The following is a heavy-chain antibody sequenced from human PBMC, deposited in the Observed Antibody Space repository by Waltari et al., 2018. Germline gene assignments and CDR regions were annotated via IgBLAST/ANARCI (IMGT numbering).Heavy chain of an antibody. Sequence: QVQLQQSGPGLVKPAQTLSLTCSICGDSVSSYSAAWNWIRQSPSRGLEWLGRTYYRSKWFSRYAVSVKSRIPIKPDTSKNQFSLQLNSVTPEDTAVYYCARGPQQLVPWGQGTLVTVSS. CDR1: GDSVSSYSAA. CDR3: ARGPQQLVP. D-gene: IGHD6-13*01. CDR2: TYYRSKWFS. V-gene: IGHV6-1*01. J-gene: IGHJ4*02.